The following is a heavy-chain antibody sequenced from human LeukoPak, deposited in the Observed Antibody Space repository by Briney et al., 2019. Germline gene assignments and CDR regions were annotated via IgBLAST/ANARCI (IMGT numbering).Heavy chain of an antibody. Sequence: TGGSLRLSCAASGFTFSSYWMSWVRQAPGKGLEWVANIKQDGSEKYYVDSVKGRFTISRDKAKNSLYLQMNSLRAEDTAVYYCARDSPRGLYYYYGMDVWGQGTTVTVSS. V-gene: IGHV3-7*01. CDR3: ARDSPRGLYYYYGMDV. CDR2: IKQDGSEK. D-gene: IGHD3-10*01. CDR1: GFTFSSYW. J-gene: IGHJ6*02.